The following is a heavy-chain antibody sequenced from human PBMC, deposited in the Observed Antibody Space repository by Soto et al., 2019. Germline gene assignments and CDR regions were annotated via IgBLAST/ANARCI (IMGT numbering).Heavy chain of an antibody. D-gene: IGHD2-21*01. Sequence: EVQLVESGGGLVQPGGSLRLSCTASGFTFTKYWMSWVRQAPGKGLEWVANIKQDGSEKYYVDSVKGRFTISRDNAKNSLYLQMNSLRAEDTAVYYCARGGDEGRVVVIATKYFQYWGQGTLVTVSS. CDR3: ARGGDEGRVVVIATKYFQY. V-gene: IGHV3-7*01. CDR1: GFTFTKYW. CDR2: IKQDGSEK. J-gene: IGHJ1*01.